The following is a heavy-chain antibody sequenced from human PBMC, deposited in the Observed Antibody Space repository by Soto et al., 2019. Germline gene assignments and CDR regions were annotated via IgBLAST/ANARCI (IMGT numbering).Heavy chain of an antibody. Sequence: GGSLRLSCAASGFTVSSNYMSWVRQAPGKGLEWVSVIYSGGSTYYADSVKGRFTISRDNSKNTLYLQMNSLRAEDTAVYYCARSSEWSYGMDVWGQGTTVTVSS. CDR1: GFTVSSNY. V-gene: IGHV3-53*01. J-gene: IGHJ6*02. D-gene: IGHD3-3*01. CDR3: ARSSEWSYGMDV. CDR2: IYSGGST.